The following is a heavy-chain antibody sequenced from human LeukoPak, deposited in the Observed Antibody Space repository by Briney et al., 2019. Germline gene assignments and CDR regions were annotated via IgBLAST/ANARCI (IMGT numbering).Heavy chain of an antibody. CDR1: GASISSNSLY. CDR3: ARRRRDIAVYYFDS. CDR2: VYFTGST. V-gene: IGHV4-39*01. Sequence: SETLSLTCTVSGASISSNSLYWAWIRQPPGKGLEWIASVYFTGSTYSNPSLKSRDSISIDTSKNQFSVNLTSVTAADTAVYYCARRRRDIAVYYFDSWGQGTLVTVSS. J-gene: IGHJ4*02. D-gene: IGHD6-19*01.